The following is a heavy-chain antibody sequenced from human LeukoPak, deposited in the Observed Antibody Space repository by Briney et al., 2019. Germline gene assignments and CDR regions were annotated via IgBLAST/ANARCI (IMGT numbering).Heavy chain of an antibody. J-gene: IGHJ5*02. V-gene: IGHV1-8*01. D-gene: IGHD3-3*01. CDR3: ARVGLRFLEWFPRRGENWFDP. CDR1: GYTFTSYD. Sequence: ASVKVSCKASGYTFTSYDINWVRQATGQGLEWMGWMNPNSGNTGYAQKFQGRVTMTRNTSISTAYMELSSLRSEDTAVYYCARVGLRFLEWFPRRGENWFDPWGQGTLVTVSS. CDR2: MNPNSGNT.